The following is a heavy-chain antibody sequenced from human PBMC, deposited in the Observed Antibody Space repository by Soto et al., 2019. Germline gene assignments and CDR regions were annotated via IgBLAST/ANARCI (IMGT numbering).Heavy chain of an antibody. J-gene: IGHJ5*02. CDR1: GLRFSNYG. CDR2: ISGSGGST. V-gene: IGHV3-23*01. D-gene: IGHD3-16*01. Sequence: GGSLRLSCAASGLRFSNYGMSWVRLAPGKGLEWVSAISGSGGSTYYADSVKGRFTISRDNSKNTLYLQMNSLRAEDTAVYYCAKERRFGEFPPARYNWFDPWGQGTLVTASS. CDR3: AKERRFGEFPPARYNWFDP.